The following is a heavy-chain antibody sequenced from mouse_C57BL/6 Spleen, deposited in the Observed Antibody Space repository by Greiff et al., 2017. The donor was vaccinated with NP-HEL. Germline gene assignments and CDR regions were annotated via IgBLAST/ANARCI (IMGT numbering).Heavy chain of an antibody. D-gene: IGHD2-2*01. CDR2: INYDGSST. CDR3: ARVHYGYDSAMDY. V-gene: IGHV5-16*01. J-gene: IGHJ4*01. CDR1: GFTFSDYY. Sequence: EVKLMESEGGLVQPGSSMKLSCTASGFTFSDYYMAWVRQVPEKGLEWVANINYDGSSTYYLDSLKSRFIISRDNAKNILYLQMSSLKSEDTATYYCARVHYGYDSAMDYWGQGTSVTVSS.